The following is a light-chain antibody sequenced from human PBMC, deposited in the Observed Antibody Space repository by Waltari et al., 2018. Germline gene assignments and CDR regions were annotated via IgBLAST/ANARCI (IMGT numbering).Light chain of an antibody. CDR1: SSDVGPYRY. V-gene: IGLV2-11*01. CDR3: CSYAGDAVYM. J-gene: IGLJ3*02. Sequence: QSALTQPRSVSGSPGQSVTISCTGPSSDVGPYRYVSWYQHHPGNAPQVMFFDVSRRPSGVPDRFSGSKSGNTASLTISGLQAEDEADYYCCSYAGDAVYMFGGGTKVTVL. CDR2: DVS.